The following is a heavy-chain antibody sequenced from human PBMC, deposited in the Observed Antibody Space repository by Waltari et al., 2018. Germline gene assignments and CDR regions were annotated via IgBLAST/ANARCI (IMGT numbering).Heavy chain of an antibody. CDR3: AKGRGDYYGSGTYPDYMDV. V-gene: IGHV3-30*02. CDR1: GFSFSSYG. J-gene: IGHJ6*03. D-gene: IGHD3-10*01. CDR2: IRYDGSNK. Sequence: QVQLVESGGGVVQPGGSLRLSCAAPGFSFSSYGIHWVRRAPGKGLEWVAFIRYDGSNKYYADSVKGRFTISRDNSKNTLYLQMNSLRAEDTAVYYCAKGRGDYYGSGTYPDYMDVWGKGTTVTVSS.